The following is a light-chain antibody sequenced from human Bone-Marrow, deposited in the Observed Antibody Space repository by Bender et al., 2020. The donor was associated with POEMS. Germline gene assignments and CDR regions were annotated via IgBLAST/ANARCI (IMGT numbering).Light chain of an antibody. CDR1: SSNIGLNA. CDR3: SSWDDSLGGFF. CDR2: RDN. Sequence: HSVLTQPPSASGAPGQSVTISCSGSSSNIGLNAVYWYQQLPGMGPKLLIYRDNQRPSGVPDRFSGSKSATSASLAISGLRSEDEAYYYCSSWDDSLGGFFFGGGTRLTVL. J-gene: IGLJ2*01. V-gene: IGLV1-47*01.